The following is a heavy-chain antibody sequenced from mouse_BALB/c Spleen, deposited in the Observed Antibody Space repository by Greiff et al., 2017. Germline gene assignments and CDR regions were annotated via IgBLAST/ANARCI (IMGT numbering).Heavy chain of an antibody. J-gene: IGHJ2*01. CDR2: INPYNGDT. CDR1: GYSFTGYF. V-gene: IGHV1-20*02. D-gene: IGHD1-1*01. Sequence: EVQLQQSGPELVKPGASVKISCKASGYSFTGYFMNWVMQSHGKSLEWIGRINPYNGDTFYNQKFKGKATLTVDKSSSTAHMELRSLASEDSAVYYCARSRSTVVAPYFDYWGQGTTLTVSS. CDR3: ARSRSTVVAPYFDY.